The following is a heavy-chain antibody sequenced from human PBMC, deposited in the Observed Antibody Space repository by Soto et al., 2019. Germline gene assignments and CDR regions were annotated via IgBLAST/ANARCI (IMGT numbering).Heavy chain of an antibody. J-gene: IGHJ6*02. CDR2: FYYSEST. Sequence: HSGTLYLPCAASGGTMRTSPYAGSSIRQPPGKRLDWIGTFYYSESTHYNPSLESRVTISVDTSKNQFSLKVSSVTAADTAVYYCARLGVYCSTSSCYGYHGMAVWGQGTTVTVSS. V-gene: IGHV4-39*01. CDR1: GGTMRTSPYA. D-gene: IGHD2-2*01. CDR3: ARLGVYCSTSSCYGYHGMAV.